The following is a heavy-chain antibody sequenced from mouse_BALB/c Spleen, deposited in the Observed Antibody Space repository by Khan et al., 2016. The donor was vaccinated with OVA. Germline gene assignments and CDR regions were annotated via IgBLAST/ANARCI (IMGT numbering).Heavy chain of an antibody. D-gene: IGHD2-10*01. CDR1: GYTFTNYG. J-gene: IGHJ4*01. CDR2: INTYTGEP. CDR3: ARPPYFSYVMVY. Sequence: QIQLVQSGPELKKPGETVKISCKASGYTFTNYGMNWVKQAPGKGLKGMGWINTYTGEPTYADDFKGRFAFSLETSASTAYLQINNLKNEDTATYFCARPPYFSYVMVYWGQGTSVTVSS. V-gene: IGHV9-3-1*01.